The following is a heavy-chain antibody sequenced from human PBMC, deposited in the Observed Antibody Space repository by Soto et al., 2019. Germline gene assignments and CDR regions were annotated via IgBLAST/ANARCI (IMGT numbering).Heavy chain of an antibody. V-gene: IGHV3-66*01. J-gene: IGHJ6*03. CDR3: ASPGYSSSWYGRGPLGSFSDYMDV. Sequence: GGSLRLSCAASGFTVSSNYMSWVRQAPGKGLEWVSVIYSGGSTYYADSVKGRFTISRDNSKNTLYLQMNSLRAEETAVYYCASPGYSSSWYGRGPLGSFSDYMDVWGKGTTVTVSS. D-gene: IGHD6-13*01. CDR2: IYSGGST. CDR1: GFTVSSNY.